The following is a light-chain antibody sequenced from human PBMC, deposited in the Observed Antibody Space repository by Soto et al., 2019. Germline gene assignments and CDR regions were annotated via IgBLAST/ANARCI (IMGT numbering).Light chain of an antibody. CDR1: QSVSSY. V-gene: IGKV3-11*01. CDR3: QQRSNWPRFT. CDR2: DVS. Sequence: EIVLTQSPATLSLSPGERATLSCRASQSVSSYLAWYQQKPGHAPRLLIYDVSNRATGIPARFSGSGSGTDFTLPISSLEPEDFAVYYCQQRSNWPRFTFGPGTKVDIK. J-gene: IGKJ3*01.